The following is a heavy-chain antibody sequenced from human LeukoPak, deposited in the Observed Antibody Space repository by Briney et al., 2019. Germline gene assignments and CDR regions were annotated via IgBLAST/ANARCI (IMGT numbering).Heavy chain of an antibody. CDR3: AKDDRWLQFCC. J-gene: IGHJ4*02. CDR2: IIPSGHTT. V-gene: IGHV3-23*01. Sequence: GGSLRLSCAASGFTFSSYEMNWVRQAPGKGLEWVSGIIPSGHTTYYADSVRGRFTISRDNSRNTVYLQMNSLRAEDTAVYYCAKDDRWLQFCCWGQGTLVTVSA. CDR1: GFTFSSYE. D-gene: IGHD5-24*01.